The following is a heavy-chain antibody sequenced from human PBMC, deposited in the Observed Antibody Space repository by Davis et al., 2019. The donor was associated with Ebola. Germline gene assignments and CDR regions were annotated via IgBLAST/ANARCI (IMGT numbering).Heavy chain of an antibody. CDR1: GGSFSGYY. V-gene: IGHV4-34*01. J-gene: IGHJ4*02. D-gene: IGHD3-9*01. CDR3: ARPDILTGFYYFDS. Sequence: SETLSLTCAVYGGSFSGYYWSWIRQPPGKGLEWIGEINHSGSTNYNPSLKSRVTISVDTSKNQFSLKLSSVTAADTAVYYCARPDILTGFYYFDSWGQGTLVTVSS. CDR2: INHSGST.